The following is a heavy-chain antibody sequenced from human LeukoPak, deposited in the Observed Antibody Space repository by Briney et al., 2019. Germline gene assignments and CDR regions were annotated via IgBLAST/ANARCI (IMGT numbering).Heavy chain of an antibody. CDR2: IYSGGST. D-gene: IGHD5-18*01. Sequence: GGSLRLSCAASGFTVSSNYMSWVRQAPGKGLEWVSVIYSGGSTYYADSVKGRFTISRDNSKNTLYLQMNSLGAKDTAVYYCARGYPAMVSAPDYWGQGTLVTVSS. CDR3: ARGYPAMVSAPDY. J-gene: IGHJ4*02. CDR1: GFTVSSNY. V-gene: IGHV3-53*01.